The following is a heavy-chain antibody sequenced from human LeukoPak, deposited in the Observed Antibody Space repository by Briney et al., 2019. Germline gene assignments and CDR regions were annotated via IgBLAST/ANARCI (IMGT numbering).Heavy chain of an antibody. CDR3: ARLEGYYYQYIHI. J-gene: IGHJ6*03. CDR1: GGSISTYH. V-gene: IGHV4-4*07. CDR2: IYGGGSA. Sequence: PSETLSLTCFVSGGSISTYHWAWIRQPAGKGLEWIGRIYGGGSANYNPSLKSRVTMSVDKSKKQVSLKLSSVTAADTAVYYCARLEGYYYQYIHIWGKGTTVTVSS.